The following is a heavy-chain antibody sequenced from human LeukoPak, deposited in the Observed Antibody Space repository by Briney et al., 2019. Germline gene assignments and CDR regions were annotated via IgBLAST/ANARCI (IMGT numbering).Heavy chain of an antibody. D-gene: IGHD5-12*01. CDR3: AKVGGYSGYDYNYYFDY. V-gene: IGHV3-23*01. CDR1: GFTFSSYA. Sequence: VGSLRLSCAHSGFTFSSYAMSWVRQAPGKGLEWVSAISGSGGRTYYADSVKGRFTISRDNSKNTLYLQMNSLRAEDTAVYYCAKVGGYSGYDYNYYFDYWGQGTLVTGSS. CDR2: ISGSGGRT. J-gene: IGHJ4*02.